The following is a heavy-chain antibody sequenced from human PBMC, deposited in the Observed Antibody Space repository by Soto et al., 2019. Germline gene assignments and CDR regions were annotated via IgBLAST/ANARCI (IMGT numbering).Heavy chain of an antibody. D-gene: IGHD2-2*01. Sequence: PGESLKISCKTSGYSFTSYWIGWVRQMPGKGMEWMGNIYPYDSDTRYSPSFQGQVTISADTSITTAYLQRSGLRASDTAMYFCARHLVGSTRGNFDYWGQGTLVTGSS. J-gene: IGHJ4*01. CDR2: IYPYDSDT. CDR1: GYSFTSYW. CDR3: ARHLVGSTRGNFDY. V-gene: IGHV5-51*01.